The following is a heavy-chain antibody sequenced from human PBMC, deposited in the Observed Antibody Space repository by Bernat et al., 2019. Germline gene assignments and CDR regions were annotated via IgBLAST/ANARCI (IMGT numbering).Heavy chain of an antibody. CDR3: PRSSATGGLYMCD. V-gene: IGHV3-11*05. J-gene: IGHJ6*03. CDR2: ISSSSSYT. D-gene: IGHD6-25*01. CDR1: GFIFSDYY. Sequence: QVQLVESGGGLVKPGGSLRLSCAASGFIFSDYYMSWIRQAPGKGLDWVSYISSSSSYTNYADSVKGRFTISRDNAKNSLYLQMNRLRAEDTAVYYCPRSSATGGLYMCDWGRESTVTVSS.